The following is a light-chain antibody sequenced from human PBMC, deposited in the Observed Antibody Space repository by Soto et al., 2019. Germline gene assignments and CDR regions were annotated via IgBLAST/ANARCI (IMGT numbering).Light chain of an antibody. Sequence: QSVLTQPASVSGSPGQSITSFCTGTSSDVGFYNHVSWYQQHPGKAPKLMISDVTNRPSGVSDRFSGSKSGNTASLTISGLQTEDEADYYCMSYTTSIIYVFGSGTKLTVL. CDR2: DVT. CDR3: MSYTTSIIYV. J-gene: IGLJ1*01. V-gene: IGLV2-14*01. CDR1: SSDVGFYNH.